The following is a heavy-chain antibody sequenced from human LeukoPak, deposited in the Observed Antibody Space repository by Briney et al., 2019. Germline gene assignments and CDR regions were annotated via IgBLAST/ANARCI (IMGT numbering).Heavy chain of an antibody. J-gene: IGHJ4*02. D-gene: IGHD6-13*01. Sequence: ASVKVSCKASGYTFATYGISWVRQAPGQGLEWMGWISAYNGDTNHAQKFQDRVTMTTDTSTSTAYMELRSLRSDDTAVYYCARGPHSSNFYFFDYWGQGTLVTVSS. CDR3: ARGPHSSNFYFFDY. CDR2: ISAYNGDT. CDR1: GYTFATYG. V-gene: IGHV1-18*01.